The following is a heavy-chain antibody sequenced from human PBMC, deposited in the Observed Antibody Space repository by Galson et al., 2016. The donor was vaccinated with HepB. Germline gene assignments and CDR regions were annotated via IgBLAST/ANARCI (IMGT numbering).Heavy chain of an antibody. D-gene: IGHD3-9*01. J-gene: IGHJ4*02. CDR1: GFTVSGNY. CDR2: IYNDGST. Sequence: SLRLSCAASGFTVSGNYMTWVRQAPGKGLEWVSVIYNDGSTYYAESVKGRFTISRDNSKSTLYLQMNSLRVEDTALYYCAVSMGGAFDWYDYLDYWGQETLVAVTS. V-gene: IGHV3-66*01. CDR3: AVSMGGAFDWYDYLDY.